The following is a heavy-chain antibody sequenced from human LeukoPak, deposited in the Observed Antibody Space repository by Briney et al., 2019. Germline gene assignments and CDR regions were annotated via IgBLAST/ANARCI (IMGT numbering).Heavy chain of an antibody. CDR2: IIPILGIA. CDR1: GGTFSSYA. Sequence: SVKVSRKASGGTFSSYAISWVRQAPGQGLEWMGRIIPILGIANYAQKFQGRVTITADKSTSTAYMELSSLRSEDTAVYYCASEANSGYYSGTWFDPWGQGTLVTVSS. CDR3: ASEANSGYYSGTWFDP. D-gene: IGHD3-22*01. J-gene: IGHJ5*02. V-gene: IGHV1-69*04.